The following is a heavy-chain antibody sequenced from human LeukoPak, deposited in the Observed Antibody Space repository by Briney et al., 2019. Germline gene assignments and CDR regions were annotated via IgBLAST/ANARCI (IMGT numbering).Heavy chain of an antibody. Sequence: PGGSLRLSCAASGFTFSSYEMNWVRQAPGKGLEWVSYISGSASIIYYADSVKGRFTSSRDNAKNSLYLQMDSLRAEDTAVYYCARYASGTINSGQGTLVTVSS. D-gene: IGHD3-10*01. J-gene: IGHJ4*02. CDR3: ARYASGTIN. V-gene: IGHV3-48*03. CDR2: ISGSASII. CDR1: GFTFSSYE.